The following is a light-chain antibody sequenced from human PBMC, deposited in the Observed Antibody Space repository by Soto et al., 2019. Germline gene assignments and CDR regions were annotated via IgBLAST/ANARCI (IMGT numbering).Light chain of an antibody. CDR3: QQFQSYALT. CDR2: DAS. J-gene: IGKJ4*01. CDR1: QGISSA. V-gene: IGKV1-13*02. Sequence: AIQLTQSPSSLSASVGDRVTITCRASQGISSALAWYQHKPGRAPRLLIYDASSLQSGVPSRFSGSGSWTDFTLTISSLQPEDFATYYCQQFQSYALTFGGGTKLEIK.